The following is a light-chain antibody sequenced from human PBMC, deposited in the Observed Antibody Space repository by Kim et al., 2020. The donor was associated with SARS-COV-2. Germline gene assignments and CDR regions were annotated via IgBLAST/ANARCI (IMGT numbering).Light chain of an antibody. CDR1: QSVSSN. CDR2: DAS. J-gene: IGKJ2*01. Sequence: EIVMTQSPATLSVSPGERATLSCRASQSVSSNLAWYQQKPGQAPRLLIYDASTRATGIPARFSGSGSGTEFTLIISSLQSEDFAVYYCQKYNYWPPYTVGQGTKLEI. CDR3: QKYNYWPPYT. V-gene: IGKV3-15*01.